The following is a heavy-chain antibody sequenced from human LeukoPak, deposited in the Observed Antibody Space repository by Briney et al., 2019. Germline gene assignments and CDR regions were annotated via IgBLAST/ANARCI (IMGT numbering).Heavy chain of an antibody. V-gene: IGHV3-64D*06. CDR3: VKGSYDSEDY. J-gene: IGHJ4*02. Sequence: PGGSLRLSCSASGFTFSSYAMHWVRQAPGKGLEYVSAISSNGGSTYYADSVKGRFTISRDNSKNTLYLQMGSLRAEDTAVYYCVKGSYDSEDYWGQGTLVTVSS. CDR2: ISSNGGST. D-gene: IGHD3-22*01. CDR1: GFTFSSYA.